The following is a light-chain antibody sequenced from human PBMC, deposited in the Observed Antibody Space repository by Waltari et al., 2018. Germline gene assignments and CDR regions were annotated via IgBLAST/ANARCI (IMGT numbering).Light chain of an antibody. V-gene: IGKV1-39*01. J-gene: IGKJ1*01. Sequence: DIQMTQSPSSLSASVGDRVTITCRASQSISSYLNWYQQKPGKAPKPRIYAASSLQSGVPSRFSGSGAGTDFTLTSSSLQPEDFATYYCQQSYSTLGTFGQGTKVEIK. CDR3: QQSYSTLGT. CDR2: AAS. CDR1: QSISSY.